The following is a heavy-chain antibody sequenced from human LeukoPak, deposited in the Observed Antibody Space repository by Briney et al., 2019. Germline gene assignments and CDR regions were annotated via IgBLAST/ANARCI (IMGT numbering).Heavy chain of an antibody. D-gene: IGHD3-3*01. V-gene: IGHV1-2*06. Sequence: ASVKVSCKASGYTFTGYYMHWVRQAPGQGLEWMGRINPNSGGTNYAQKFQGRVTITRDTSISTAYMELSRLRSDDTAVYYCARGGVSYDFRSGSGFDRWGQGTLVTVSS. CDR2: INPNSGGT. J-gene: IGHJ5*02. CDR1: GYTFTGYY. CDR3: ARGGVSYDFRSGSGFDR.